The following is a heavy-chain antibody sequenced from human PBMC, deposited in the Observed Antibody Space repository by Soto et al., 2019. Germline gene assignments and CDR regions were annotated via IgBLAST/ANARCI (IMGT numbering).Heavy chain of an antibody. J-gene: IGHJ4*02. V-gene: IGHV4-4*02. CDR2: IYHSGST. D-gene: IGHD2-21*02. CDR1: GGSISSSNW. Sequence: SETLSLTCAVSGGSISSSNWWSWVRQPPGKGLEWIGEIYHSGSTNYNPSLKSRVTISVDKSKNQFSLNLNSLTAADTAVYYCARMVVTAMGQYYFDYWGQGTLVTVSS. CDR3: ARMVVTAMGQYYFDY.